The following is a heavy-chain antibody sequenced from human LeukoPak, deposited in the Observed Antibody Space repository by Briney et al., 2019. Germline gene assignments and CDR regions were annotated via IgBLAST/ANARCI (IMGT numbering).Heavy chain of an antibody. J-gene: IGHJ4*02. Sequence: GGSLRLSCVASGFTFRNYYMHWVRQVPGKGLVWVSRISGDGSSIFYADSVKGRFTISRDNAKNSLYVQMNSLRADDSAVYYCARSSNGVYLQWGQGTLVTVSS. D-gene: IGHD2-8*01. CDR1: GFTFRNYY. CDR2: ISGDGSSI. V-gene: IGHV3-74*01. CDR3: ARSSNGVYLQ.